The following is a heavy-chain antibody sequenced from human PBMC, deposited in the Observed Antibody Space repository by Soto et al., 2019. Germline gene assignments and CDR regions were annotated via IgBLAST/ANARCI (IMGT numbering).Heavy chain of an antibody. CDR2: INGNGDST. V-gene: IGHV3-64*01. D-gene: IGHD3-10*01. CDR1: GFTFSGYS. Sequence: EVQLVESGGGLVQPGGSLRLSCAASGFTFSGYSMHWVRQAPGKGLEYVSAINGNGDSTYYANSVKGRFTISRDNSKNTLYLQMRSLRADDMAVYFCGRVGSGYDFWGQGTLVTVSS. CDR3: GRVGSGYDF. J-gene: IGHJ4*02.